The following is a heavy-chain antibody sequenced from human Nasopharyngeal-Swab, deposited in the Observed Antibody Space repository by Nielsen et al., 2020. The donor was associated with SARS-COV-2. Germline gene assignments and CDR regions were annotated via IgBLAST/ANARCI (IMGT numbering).Heavy chain of an antibody. CDR2: ISSSGSTI. CDR3: VRDHYYYGMDV. CDR1: GFTFSDYY. J-gene: IGHJ6*02. V-gene: IGHV3-11*01. Sequence: GESLKISCAASGFTFSDYYMSWIRQAPGKGLEWVSYISSSGSTIYYADSVKGRFTISRDNAKNSLYLQMNSLRAEDTAVYYCVRDHYYYGMDVWGQGTTVTVSS.